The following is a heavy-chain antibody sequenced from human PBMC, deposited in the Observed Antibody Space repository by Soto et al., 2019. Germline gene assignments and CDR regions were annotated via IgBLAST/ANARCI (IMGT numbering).Heavy chain of an antibody. D-gene: IGHD6-6*01. J-gene: IGHJ5*02. Sequence: QVQLVQSGAEVKKPGSSVKVSCKASGGTFSSYTINWVRQAPGQGLEWMGRIIPTLDIADYTQKFQGRVTITADKDTSTVYMEPSSLTSEDTAVYYCAREYSSSSSDWFDPWGQGTLVTVS. CDR1: GGTFSSYT. CDR3: AREYSSSSSDWFDP. V-gene: IGHV1-69*08. CDR2: IIPTLDIA.